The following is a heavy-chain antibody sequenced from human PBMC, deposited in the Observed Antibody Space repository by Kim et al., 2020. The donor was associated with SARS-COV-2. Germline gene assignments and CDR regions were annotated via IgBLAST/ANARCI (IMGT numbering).Heavy chain of an antibody. CDR3: AIGVGELLDY. V-gene: IGHV4-4*09. CDR2: ST. D-gene: IGHD3-10*01. J-gene: IGHJ4*02. Sequence: STSYNPSLKSRVTISVDTSKNQFSLKLSSVTAADTAVYYCAIGVGELLDYWGQGTLVTVSS.